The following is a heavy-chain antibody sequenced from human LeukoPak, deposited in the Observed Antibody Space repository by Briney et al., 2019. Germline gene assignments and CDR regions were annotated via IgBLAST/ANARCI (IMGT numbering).Heavy chain of an antibody. J-gene: IGHJ6*03. CDR3: ARGRMDRYCSSTSCYGGVYYYYYMDV. V-gene: IGHV4-34*01. CDR1: GGSFSGYY. CDR2: INHSGST. Sequence: SETLSLTCAVYGGSFSGYYWSWIRQPPGKGLEWIGEINHSGSTNYNPSLKSRVTISVDTSKNQFSLKLSSVTAADTAVYYCARGRMDRYCSSTSCYGGVYYYYYMDVWGKGTTVTVSS. D-gene: IGHD2-2*01.